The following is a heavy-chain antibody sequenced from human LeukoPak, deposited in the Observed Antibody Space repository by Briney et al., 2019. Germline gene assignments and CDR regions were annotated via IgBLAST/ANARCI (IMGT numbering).Heavy chain of an antibody. CDR1: GFTFSSYG. J-gene: IGHJ6*02. D-gene: IGHD3-22*01. V-gene: IGHV3-33*01. CDR2: IWYDGSNK. CDR3: ARVGGDSSGNYGMDV. Sequence: GGSLRLSCAAPGFTFSSYGMHWVRQAPGKGLVWVAVIWYDGSNKYYADSVKGRFTISRDNSKNTLYLQMNSLRAEDTAVYYCARVGGDSSGNYGMDVWGQGTTVTVSS.